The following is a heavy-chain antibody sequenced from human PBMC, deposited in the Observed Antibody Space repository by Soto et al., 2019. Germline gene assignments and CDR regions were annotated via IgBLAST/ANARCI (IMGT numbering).Heavy chain of an antibody. D-gene: IGHD1-26*01. CDR1: GFTFSSYG. J-gene: IGHJ4*02. CDR2: IWYDGSNK. V-gene: IGHV3-33*01. Sequence: GGSLILSCAASGFTFSSYGMHWVRQAPGKGLEWVAVIWYDGSNKYYADSVKGRFTISRDNSKNTLYLQMNSLRAEDTAVYYCARGLGRIVGATKGFDYWGQGTLVTGSS. CDR3: ARGLGRIVGATKGFDY.